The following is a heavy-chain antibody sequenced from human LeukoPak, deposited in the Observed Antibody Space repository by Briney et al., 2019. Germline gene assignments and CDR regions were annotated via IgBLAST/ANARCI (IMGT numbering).Heavy chain of an antibody. CDR3: AKSARTTMILEFDY. J-gene: IGHJ4*02. D-gene: IGHD3-22*01. Sequence: GRSPRLSCAASGFTFDDYAMHWVRQDPGKGLEWVSCISWNSGSIGHEASVKGRFTISRDNAKNPLYLQMNRLRAEDTALYYWAKSARTTMILEFDYWGQGTLVTVSS. CDR2: ISWNSGSI. V-gene: IGHV3-9*01. CDR1: GFTFDDYA.